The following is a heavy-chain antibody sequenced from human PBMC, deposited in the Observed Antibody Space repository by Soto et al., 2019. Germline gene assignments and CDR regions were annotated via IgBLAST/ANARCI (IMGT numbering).Heavy chain of an antibody. V-gene: IGHV1-69*01. D-gene: IGHD5-18*01. J-gene: IGHJ4*02. CDR1: GGTFSSYA. CDR2: IIPIVGTA. CDR3: ASLDTAMGVFDY. Sequence: QVQLVQSGAEVKKPGSSVKVSCKASGGTFSSYAISWVRQAPGQGLEWMGGIIPIVGTANYAQKCQGRVTITADESTSTAYMELSSLRAEDTAVYYCASLDTAMGVFDYWGQGTLVTVSS.